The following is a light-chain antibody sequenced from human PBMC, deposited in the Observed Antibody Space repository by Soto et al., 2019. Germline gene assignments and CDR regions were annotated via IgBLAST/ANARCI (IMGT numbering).Light chain of an antibody. J-gene: IGKJ4*01. CDR3: HQSYSTPLT. CDR1: QSISSY. CDR2: AAS. V-gene: IGKV1-39*01. Sequence: DIQMTQSPSSLSASVGDRVTITCRASQSISSYLNWYQQKLGKAPKLLIYAASSLQTGVPSRFRGSGSGTDFTLTNSSLQPEDFATYYCHQSYSTPLTFGGGTKVEIK.